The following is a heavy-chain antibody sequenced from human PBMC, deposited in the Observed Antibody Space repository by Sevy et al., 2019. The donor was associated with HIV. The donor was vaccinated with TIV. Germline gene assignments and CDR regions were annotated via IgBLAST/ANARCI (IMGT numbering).Heavy chain of an antibody. CDR3: AGENAWGRGYS. CDR1: GGSITSLY. Sequence: SETLSLTCTVSGGSITSLYWHWIRQPPGKGLEWIANIYYNGNNNYYASLKSRVTISLDKSTNQFSLRLSSVTAADTAMYYCAGENAWGRGYSWGQGTLVTVSS. J-gene: IGHJ4*02. CDR2: IYYNGNN. V-gene: IGHV4-59*08. D-gene: IGHD1-26*01.